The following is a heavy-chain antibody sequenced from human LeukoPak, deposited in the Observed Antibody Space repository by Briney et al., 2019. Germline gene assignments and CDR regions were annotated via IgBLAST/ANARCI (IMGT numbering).Heavy chain of an antibody. CDR3: ARWAQPYHYYYMDV. J-gene: IGHJ6*03. Sequence: GASVKASCKASGGTFSSYAISWVRQAPGQGLEWMGGIIPIFGTANYAQKLQGRVTMTTDTSTSTAYMELRSLRSDDTAVYYCARWAQPYHYYYMDVWGKGTTVTISS. CDR2: IIPIFGTA. V-gene: IGHV1-69*05. CDR1: GGTFSSYA.